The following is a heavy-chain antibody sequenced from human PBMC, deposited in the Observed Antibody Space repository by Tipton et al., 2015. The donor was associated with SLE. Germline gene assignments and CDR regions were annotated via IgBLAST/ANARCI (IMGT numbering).Heavy chain of an antibody. J-gene: IGHJ1*01. CDR3: ARDPRYSSSSGGD. D-gene: IGHD6-6*01. V-gene: IGHV4-39*07. Sequence: TLSLTCTVSGGSISSKNYYWGWIRQPPGKGLEWIGEINHSGSTNYNPSLESRVTISFDTSRNQFSLKLTSVTAADTAVYYCARDPRYSSSSGGDWGQGTLVTVSS. CDR1: GGSISSKNYY. CDR2: INHSGST.